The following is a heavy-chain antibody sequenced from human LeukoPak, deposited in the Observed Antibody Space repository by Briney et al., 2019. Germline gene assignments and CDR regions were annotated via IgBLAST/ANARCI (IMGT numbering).Heavy chain of an antibody. D-gene: IGHD6-19*01. CDR2: IRSKAYGGTT. Sequence: GGSLRLSCTASGFTFGDYAMSWFRQAPGKGLEWVGFIRSKAYGGTTEYAASVKGRFIISRDDSKSIAYLQMNSLKTEDTAVYYCTRQWTVAGTDYFDYWGQGTLVTVSS. CDR1: GFTFGDYA. CDR3: TRQWTVAGTDYFDY. V-gene: IGHV3-49*03. J-gene: IGHJ4*02.